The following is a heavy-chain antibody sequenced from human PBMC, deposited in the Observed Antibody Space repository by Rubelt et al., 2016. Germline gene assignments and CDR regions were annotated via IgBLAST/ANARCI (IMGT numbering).Heavy chain of an antibody. CDR3: TRPVSGTMITGYGMDV. V-gene: IGHV3-73*01. CDR1: GFTFSGSA. Sequence: DSGGGLVQPGGSLKLSCAASGFTFSGSAMHWVRQASGKGLEWVGRIRSKANSYATAYAASVKGRFTISRDDSKNTAYLQMNSLKTEDTAVYYCTRPVSGTMITGYGMDVWGQGTTVTVSS. D-gene: IGHD3-22*01. J-gene: IGHJ6*02. CDR2: IRSKANSYAT.